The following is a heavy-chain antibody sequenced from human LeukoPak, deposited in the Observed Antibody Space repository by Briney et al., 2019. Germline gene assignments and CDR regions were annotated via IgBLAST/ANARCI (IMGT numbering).Heavy chain of an antibody. CDR1: GYTFTGYY. Sequence: ASVKVSCKASGYTFTGYYMHWVRQAPGQGLEWMGWINPNSGGTNYAQKFQGRVTMTRDTSISTAYMELSRLRSDDTAVYYCATVRGYSGYVGYDYWGQGTLVTVSS. D-gene: IGHD5-12*01. J-gene: IGHJ4*02. CDR3: ATVRGYSGYVGYDY. V-gene: IGHV1-2*02. CDR2: INPNSGGT.